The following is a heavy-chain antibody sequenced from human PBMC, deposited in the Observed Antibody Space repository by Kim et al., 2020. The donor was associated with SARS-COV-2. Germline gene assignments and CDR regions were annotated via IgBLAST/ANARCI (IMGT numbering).Heavy chain of an antibody. V-gene: IGHV3-74*03. CDR3: TRAEVGAPSDL. J-gene: IGHJ3*01. CDR2: SI. Sequence: SITYADSVKGRFTISRDNARNKLYLQMNSLKTWDTAVYYCTRAEVGAPSDLWGKGTMVIVSS.